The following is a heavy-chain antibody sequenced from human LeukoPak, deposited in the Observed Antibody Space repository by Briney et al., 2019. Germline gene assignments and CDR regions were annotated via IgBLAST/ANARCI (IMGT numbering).Heavy chain of an antibody. CDR2: ISGSGGST. CDR1: GFTFSSYA. Sequence: GGSLRLSCAASGFTFSSYAMSWVRQAPGKGLEWVSAISGSGGSTYYADSVKGRFTISRDNSKNTLYLQMNSLRAEDTAVYYCAKDRELDTDYYYSSGYGYNWFDPWGQGTLVTVSS. CDR3: AKDRELDTDYYYSSGYGYNWFDP. D-gene: IGHD3-22*01. V-gene: IGHV3-23*01. J-gene: IGHJ5*02.